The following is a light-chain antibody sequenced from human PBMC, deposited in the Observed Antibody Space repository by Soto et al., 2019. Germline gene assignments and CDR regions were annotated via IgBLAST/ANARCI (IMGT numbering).Light chain of an antibody. J-gene: IGLJ1*01. CDR3: QVWDTSSDHHV. CDR2: DDS. CDR1: NIGSKS. V-gene: IGLV3-21*02. Sequence: SYELTQPPSVSVAPGQTAKIICGGNNIGSKSVQWYQQKPGQAPVLVVYDDSDRPSGIPERFSGSKSWNTATLTISRVEAGDEADYYCQVWDTSSDHHVFGTGTKVTVL.